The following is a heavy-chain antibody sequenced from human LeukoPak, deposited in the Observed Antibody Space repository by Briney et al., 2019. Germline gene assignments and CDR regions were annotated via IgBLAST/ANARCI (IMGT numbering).Heavy chain of an antibody. CDR2: IIPIFGTA. V-gene: IGHV1-69*05. CDR1: GGTFSSYA. D-gene: IGHD6-13*01. J-gene: IGHJ6*03. CDR3: ARNSAAAGNYYYYYMDV. Sequence: PRASVKVSCKASGGTFSSYAISWVRQAPGQGLEWMGGIIPIFGTANYAQKFQGRVTITTDESTSTAYMELSSLRSEDTAVYYCARNSAAAGNYYYYYMDVCGKGTTVTVSS.